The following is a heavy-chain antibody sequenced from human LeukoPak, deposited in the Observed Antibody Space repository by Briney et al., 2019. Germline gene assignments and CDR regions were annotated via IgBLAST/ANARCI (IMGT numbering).Heavy chain of an antibody. CDR1: GGSISSYY. V-gene: IGHV4-4*07. CDR2: IYTSGST. CDR3: ARDFGFPHTGDAFDI. J-gene: IGHJ3*02. Sequence: SETLSLTCTVSGGSISSYYWSWIRQRAGKGLEWIGRIYTSGSTNCNPSLKSRVTMSVDTSKNQFSLKLSSVTAADTAVYYCARDFGFPHTGDAFDIWGQGTMVTVSS. D-gene: IGHD3-16*01.